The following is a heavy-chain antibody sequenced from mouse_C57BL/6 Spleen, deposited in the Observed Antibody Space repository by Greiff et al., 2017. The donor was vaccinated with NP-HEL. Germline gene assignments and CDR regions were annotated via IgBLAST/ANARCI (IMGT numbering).Heavy chain of an antibody. J-gene: IGHJ2*01. Sequence: EVQLQQSGPELVKPGASVKISCKASGYTFTDYYMNWVKQSHGKSLEWIGDINPDNGGTSYNQKFKGKATLTVDKSSSTAYMELRSLTSEDSAVYYCASSLYDYDPVDYWGQGATLSVSS. V-gene: IGHV1-26*01. CDR3: ASSLYDYDPVDY. D-gene: IGHD2-4*01. CDR2: INPDNGGT. CDR1: GYTFTDYY.